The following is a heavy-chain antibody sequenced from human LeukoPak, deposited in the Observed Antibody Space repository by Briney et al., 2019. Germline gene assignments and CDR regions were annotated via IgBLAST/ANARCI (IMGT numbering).Heavy chain of an antibody. D-gene: IGHD2-15*01. CDR1: GFTFSAYG. V-gene: IGHV3-33*01. CDR2: IWHDGSRT. Sequence: GGSLRLSCAASGFTFSAYGFHWVRQAPGKGLEWVAVIWHDGSRTYYVDSVKGRFTISRDDSKNTLYLQMSSLRAEDTAVYYCARDLCSTSSCYDYWGQGTLVTVSS. CDR3: ARDLCSTSSCYDY. J-gene: IGHJ4*02.